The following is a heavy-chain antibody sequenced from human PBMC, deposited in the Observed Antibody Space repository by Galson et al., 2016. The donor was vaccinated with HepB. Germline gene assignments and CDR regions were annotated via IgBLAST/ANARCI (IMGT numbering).Heavy chain of an antibody. CDR2: IYHSENT. CDR1: GDSISSPHW. CDR3: AKIARHTAVAAYYFDS. D-gene: IGHD6-19*01. V-gene: IGHV4-4*02. J-gene: IGHJ4*02. Sequence: TLSLTCTVSGDSISSPHWWSWVRQSPGKGLEWIGEIYHSENTNYHPSLKSRIAISLDKSKNQFSLKLTSVTAADTAVYYCAKIARHTAVAAYYFDSWGQGTLVTVSS.